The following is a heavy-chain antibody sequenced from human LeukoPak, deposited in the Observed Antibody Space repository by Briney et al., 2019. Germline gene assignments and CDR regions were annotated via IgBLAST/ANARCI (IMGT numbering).Heavy chain of an antibody. CDR2: ISYDGSNK. J-gene: IGHJ4*02. CDR3: ARAIFFGGDFDY. CDR1: GFTFSSYA. Sequence: GRSLRLSCAASGFTFSSYAMHWVRQAPGKGLEWVAVISYDGSNKYYADSVKGRFTISRDNSKNTLYLQMNSLRAEDTAVYYCARAIFFGGDFDYWGQGTLVTVSS. D-gene: IGHD4-23*01. V-gene: IGHV3-30*04.